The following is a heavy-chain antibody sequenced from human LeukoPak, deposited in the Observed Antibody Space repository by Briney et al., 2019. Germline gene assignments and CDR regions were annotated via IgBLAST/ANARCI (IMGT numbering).Heavy chain of an antibody. CDR3: ARMNWLTTNNPNWFDP. D-gene: IGHD4-11*01. J-gene: IGHJ5*02. CDR1: GYTFTDNY. V-gene: IGHV1-8*02. Sequence: ASVKVSCKASGYTFTDNYIHWVRQANGQGLEWMGWMKPNSGDTDYAQKFQGRVTMTRDTSINTAYMELSSLTSEDTAVYYCARMNWLTTNNPNWFDPWGQGTLVTVSS. CDR2: MKPNSGDT.